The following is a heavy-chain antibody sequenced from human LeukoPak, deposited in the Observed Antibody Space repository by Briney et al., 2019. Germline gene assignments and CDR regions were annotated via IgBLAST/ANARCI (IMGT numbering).Heavy chain of an antibody. Sequence: PSETLSLTCTVSGGSISSGGYYWSWIRQPPGKGLEWIGYIYYSGSTNYNPSLKSRVTISVDTSKNQFSLKLSSVTAADTAVYYCARSRRRATVTTYYFDYWGQGTLVTVSS. J-gene: IGHJ4*02. D-gene: IGHD4-17*01. CDR3: ARSRRRATVTTYYFDY. CDR1: GGSISSGGYY. CDR2: IYYSGST. V-gene: IGHV4-61*08.